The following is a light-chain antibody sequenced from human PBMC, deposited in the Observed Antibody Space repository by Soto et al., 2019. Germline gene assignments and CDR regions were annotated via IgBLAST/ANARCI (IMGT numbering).Light chain of an antibody. V-gene: IGKV1-39*01. J-gene: IGKJ2*01. CDR2: AST. Sequence: DIQMTQSPSSLSASVGDRVTISCRASQGITNYLNWYQQRPGKAPKLLIYASTTLQSGVPSRFSGSGSGTEFTLSISSLPREDFATYYCQQSYTTPYTFGQGTKLEI. CDR3: QQSYTTPYT. CDR1: QGITNY.